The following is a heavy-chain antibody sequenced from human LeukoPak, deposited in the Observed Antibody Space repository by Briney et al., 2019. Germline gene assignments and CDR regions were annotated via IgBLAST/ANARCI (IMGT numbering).Heavy chain of an antibody. CDR3: ARGGFDGDFLFDY. Sequence: SEALSLTCAGYGGYFIGHYWTWIRPPPGKGLEGIGEINHSGSTNYNPSLKGGVTISVDTSKNQFSLNLSSVTAADTAVYYCARGGFDGDFLFDYWGQGTLVTVSS. J-gene: IGHJ4*02. V-gene: IGHV4-34*01. CDR1: GGYFIGHY. CDR2: INHSGST. D-gene: IGHD4-17*01.